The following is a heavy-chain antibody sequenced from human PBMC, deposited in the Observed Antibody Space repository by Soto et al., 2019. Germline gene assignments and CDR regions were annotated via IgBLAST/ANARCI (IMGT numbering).Heavy chain of an antibody. CDR2: IRSKANSYAA. Sequence: GGSLRLSCAASGFTFSGSAMHWVRQASGKGLEWVGRIRSKANSYAAAYAASVKGRFTISRDDSKNTAYLQMNSLKTEDTAVYYCTSHDYIPQKTWGQGPLVTVSS. CDR1: GFTFSGSA. CDR3: TSHDYIPQKT. D-gene: IGHD4-4*01. V-gene: IGHV3-73*01. J-gene: IGHJ5*02.